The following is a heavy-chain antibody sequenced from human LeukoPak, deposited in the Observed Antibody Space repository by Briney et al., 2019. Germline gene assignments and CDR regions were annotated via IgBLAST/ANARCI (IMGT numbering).Heavy chain of an antibody. Sequence: GGSLRLSCAASGFTFDDYGMSWVRQAPGKGLEWVSGINWNGGSTGYADSVKGRFTISRDNAKNSLYLQMNSLRAEDTALYYCARESSRGWYYWFDPWGQGTLVTVSS. CDR1: GFTFDDYG. V-gene: IGHV3-20*04. J-gene: IGHJ5*02. D-gene: IGHD6-19*01. CDR2: INWNGGST. CDR3: ARESSRGWYYWFDP.